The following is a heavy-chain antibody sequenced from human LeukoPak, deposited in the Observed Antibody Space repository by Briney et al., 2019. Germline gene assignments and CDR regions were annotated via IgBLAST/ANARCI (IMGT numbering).Heavy chain of an antibody. J-gene: IGHJ6*03. CDR2: ISSDGSRV. D-gene: IGHD3-22*01. CDR1: GFTFSDYW. V-gene: IGHV3-74*01. CDR3: ARCTYYYDSSGYYYGYYYYYMDV. Sequence: GGSLRLSCAASGFTFSDYWMHWVRQAPGKGLVWVSRISSDGSRVTYADSVKGRFTISRDNAKNTLYLQMNSLRAEDTAVYYCARCTYYYDSSGYYYGYYYYYMDVWGKGTTVTISS.